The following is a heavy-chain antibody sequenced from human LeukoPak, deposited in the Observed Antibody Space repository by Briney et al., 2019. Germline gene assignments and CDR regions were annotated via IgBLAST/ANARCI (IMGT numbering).Heavy chain of an antibody. D-gene: IGHD6-13*01. V-gene: IGHV3-64*04. CDR3: AKSAYSSSCSSFDY. Sequence: GGSLRLSCSVSGFTFSTYVMHWVRQAPGKGLEYVSAISSNGDNTYYTDSVKGRFTISRDNSKNTLYLQMSSLRAEDTAIYYCAKSAYSSSCSSFDYWGQGTLVTVSS. CDR1: GFTFSTYV. J-gene: IGHJ4*02. CDR2: ISSNGDNT.